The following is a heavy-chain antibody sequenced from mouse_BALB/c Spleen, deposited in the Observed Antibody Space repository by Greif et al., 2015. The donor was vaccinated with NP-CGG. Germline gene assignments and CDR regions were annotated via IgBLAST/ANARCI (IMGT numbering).Heavy chain of an antibody. J-gene: IGHJ3*01. CDR1: GFTFTDYY. D-gene: IGHD1-1*01. CDR3: AREDYYGFAY. V-gene: IGHV7-3*02. CDR2: IRNKANGYTT. Sequence: EVQVVESGGGLVQPGGSLRLSCATSGFTFTDYYMSWVRQPPGKALEWLGFIRNKANGYTTEYSASVKGRFTISRDNSQSILYLQMNTLRAEDSATYYCAREDYYGFAYWGQGTLVTVSA.